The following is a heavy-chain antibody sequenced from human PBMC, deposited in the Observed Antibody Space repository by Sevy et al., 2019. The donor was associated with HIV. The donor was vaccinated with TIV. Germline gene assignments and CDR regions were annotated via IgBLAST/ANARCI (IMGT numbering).Heavy chain of an antibody. Sequence: ASVKVSCKASGYTFTGYYMHWVRQAPGQGLEWMGWINPNSGGTNYAQKFQGRVTMTRDTSISTAYMELSRLRSDDTAVYYCARDVRSVGYCSGGSCGYFDYWGQRTLVTVSS. CDR3: ARDVRSVGYCSGGSCGYFDY. D-gene: IGHD2-15*01. V-gene: IGHV1-2*02. CDR1: GYTFTGYY. J-gene: IGHJ4*02. CDR2: INPNSGGT.